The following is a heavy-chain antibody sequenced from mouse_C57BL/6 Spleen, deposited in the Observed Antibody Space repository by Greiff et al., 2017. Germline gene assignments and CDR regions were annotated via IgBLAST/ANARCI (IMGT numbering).Heavy chain of an antibody. J-gene: IGHJ2*01. Sequence: SGAELVKPGASVKLSCKASGYTFTSYWMQWVKQRPGQGLEWIGEIDPSDSYTNYNQKFKGKATLTVDTSSSTAYMQRSSLTSEDSAVYYCARGGHYYGLDYWGQGTTLTVSS. CDR2: IDPSDSYT. CDR3: ARGGHYYGLDY. CDR1: GYTFTSYW. V-gene: IGHV1-50*01. D-gene: IGHD1-1*01.